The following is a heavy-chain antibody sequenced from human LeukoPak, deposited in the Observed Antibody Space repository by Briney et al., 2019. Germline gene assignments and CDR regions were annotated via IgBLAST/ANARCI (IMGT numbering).Heavy chain of an antibody. D-gene: IGHD6-19*01. CDR3: ARRRGSGWYKGSYFDY. V-gene: IGHV4-39*01. J-gene: IGHJ4*02. Sequence: SETLSLACTDSGGSISSSSYYWGWIRQPPGKGLEWIGSIYYSGSTYYNPSLKSRVAISVDTSKNQFSLKLSSVTAAVTAVYYCARRRGSGWYKGSYFDYWGQGTLVTVSS. CDR1: GGSISSSSYY. CDR2: IYYSGST.